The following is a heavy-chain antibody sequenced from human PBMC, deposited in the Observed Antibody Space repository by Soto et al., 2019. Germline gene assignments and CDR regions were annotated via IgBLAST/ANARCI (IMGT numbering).Heavy chain of an antibody. V-gene: IGHV4-39*01. CDR2: IYYSGST. D-gene: IGHD6-13*01. Sequence: PSETLSLTCTVSGGSISSSSYYWGWIRQPPGKGLEWIGSIYYSGSTYYNPSLKSRVTISVDTSKNQFSLKLSSVTAADTAVYYCARQRVTTRSSRWYFDYWGQGTLVTVSS. CDR1: GGSISSSSYY. J-gene: IGHJ4*02. CDR3: ARQRVTTRSSRWYFDY.